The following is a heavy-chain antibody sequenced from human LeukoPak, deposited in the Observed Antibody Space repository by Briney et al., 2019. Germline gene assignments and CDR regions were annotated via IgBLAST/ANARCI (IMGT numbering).Heavy chain of an antibody. CDR1: GFTFSDYW. CDR3: AKARVAAAGTGAFDV. J-gene: IGHJ3*01. D-gene: IGHD6-13*01. Sequence: GGSLRLSCTASGFTFSDYWMTWVRQAPGKGPEWVSAFSATDGSAQYADSVRGRFSISRDNSKNSLYLQMNSLGDEDTAVYFCAKARVAAAGTGAFDVWGQGTMVTVSS. V-gene: IGHV3-23*01. CDR2: FSATDGSA.